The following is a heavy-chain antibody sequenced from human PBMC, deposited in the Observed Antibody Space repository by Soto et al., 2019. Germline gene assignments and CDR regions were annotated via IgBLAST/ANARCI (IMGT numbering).Heavy chain of an antibody. V-gene: IGHV3-33*01. J-gene: IGHJ4*02. CDR3: ARCRGYNDSRGYLETDY. CDR1: GFTFSHYG. CDR2: IWYDGSKK. D-gene: IGHD3-22*01. Sequence: QVQLVESGGGVVQPGTSLRLSCAASGFTFSHYGMHWVRQAPGKGLEWVAVIWYDGSKKYYTDSVKGRFTISRDDSKNAMYLEMNSLRGEDTAVDYCARCRGYNDSRGYLETDYWGQGTLVTVSS.